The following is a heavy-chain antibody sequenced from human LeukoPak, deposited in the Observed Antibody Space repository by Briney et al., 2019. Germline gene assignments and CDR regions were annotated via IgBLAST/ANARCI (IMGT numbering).Heavy chain of an antibody. D-gene: IGHD3-9*01. CDR3: ARADWSAGDYYYYYGMDV. J-gene: IGHJ6*04. CDR2: IKQDGSEK. CDR1: GFTFSSYW. Sequence: GGSLRLSCAASGFTFSSYWMSWVRQAPGKGLEWVANIKQDGSEKYYVDSVKGRFTIPRDNAKNSLYLQMNSLRAEDTAVYYCARADWSAGDYYYYYGMDVWGKGTTVTVSS. V-gene: IGHV3-7*03.